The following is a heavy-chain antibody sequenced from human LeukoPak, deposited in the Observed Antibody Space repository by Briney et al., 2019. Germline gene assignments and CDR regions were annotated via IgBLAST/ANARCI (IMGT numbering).Heavy chain of an antibody. CDR3: ARAGSRLTFDY. J-gene: IGHJ4*02. D-gene: IGHD3-9*01. CDR2: INSDGGST. CDR1: GFTFSSYW. Sequence: PGGSLRLSCAASGFTFSSYWMHWVRQAPGKGLVWVSRINSDGGSTSYTDSVKGRFTISRDNAKNTLYLQMNSLRAEDTALYYCARAGSRLTFDYWGQGTLVTVSS. V-gene: IGHV3-74*01.